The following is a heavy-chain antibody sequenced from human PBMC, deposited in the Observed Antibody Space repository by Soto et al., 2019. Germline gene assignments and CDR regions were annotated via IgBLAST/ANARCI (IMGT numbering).Heavy chain of an antibody. CDR2: ISYDGSNK. CDR1: GFTFSSYA. J-gene: IGHJ6*02. D-gene: IGHD6-13*01. Sequence: QVQLVESGGGVVQPGRSLRLSCAASGFTFSSYAMHWVRQAPGKGLEWVAVISYDGSNKYYADSVKGRFTISRDNSKNPLYRQMNSLRAEDTAVYYCARVVRQQLVPQYYYYGMDVWGQGTTVTVSS. CDR3: ARVVRQQLVPQYYYYGMDV. V-gene: IGHV3-30-3*01.